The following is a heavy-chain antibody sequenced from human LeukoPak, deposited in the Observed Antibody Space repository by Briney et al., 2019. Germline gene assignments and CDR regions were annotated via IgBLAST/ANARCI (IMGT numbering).Heavy chain of an antibody. CDR1: GFTFSSYA. CDR2: ISGSGDST. Sequence: PGGSLRLSCAASGFTFSSYAMSWVRQAPGKGLEWVSGISGSGDSTYYADSVQGRFTISRDNSKNTLYLLMNSLRAEDTAVYYCARGRYSGYYDSRSYGLGDYWGQGTLVTVSS. J-gene: IGHJ4*02. V-gene: IGHV3-23*01. CDR3: ARGRYSGYYDSRSYGLGDY. D-gene: IGHD3-22*01.